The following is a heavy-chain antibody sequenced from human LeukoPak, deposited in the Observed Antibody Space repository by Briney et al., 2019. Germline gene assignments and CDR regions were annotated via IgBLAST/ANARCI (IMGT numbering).Heavy chain of an antibody. D-gene: IGHD3-22*01. Sequence: ASVKVSCKASGYTFTGYYMHWVRQAPGQGLEWMGWINPNSGGTNYAQKFQGRVTMTRDTSISTAYMELSRLRSDDTAVYYCARNYYDSSGDYYWGQGTLVTVSS. CDR3: ARNYYDSSGDYY. J-gene: IGHJ4*02. V-gene: IGHV1-2*02. CDR2: INPNSGGT. CDR1: GYTFTGYY.